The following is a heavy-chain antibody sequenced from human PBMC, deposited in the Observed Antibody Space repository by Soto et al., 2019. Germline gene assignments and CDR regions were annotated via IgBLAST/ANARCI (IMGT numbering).Heavy chain of an antibody. V-gene: IGHV3-23*01. CDR3: AKPSGSYQAPFDY. CDR2: ISGSGGST. D-gene: IGHD1-26*01. CDR1: GFTFSSYA. Sequence: PCGSLRLSCAASGFTFSSYAMSWVPQAPGKGLEWVSAISGSGGSTYYADSVKGRFTISRDNSKNTLYLQMNNLRAEDTAVYYCAKPSGSYQAPFDYWGQGTLVTVS. J-gene: IGHJ4*02.